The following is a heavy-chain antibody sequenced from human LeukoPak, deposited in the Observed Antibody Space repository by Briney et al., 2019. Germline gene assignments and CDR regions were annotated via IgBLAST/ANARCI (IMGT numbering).Heavy chain of an antibody. J-gene: IGHJ6*03. CDR1: GFTFSDYY. Sequence: GGSLRLSCAASGFTFSDYYMNWIRQAPGKGLEWVSYISGSGSTIYYADSVKGRFTISRDNAKNSLYLQMNSLRAEDTAVYYCARGRPSLGYCSSTSCSPSVYYYYYMDVWGKGTTVTVSS. CDR3: ARGRPSLGYCSSTSCSPSVYYYYYMDV. D-gene: IGHD2-2*01. V-gene: IGHV3-11*04. CDR2: ISGSGSTI.